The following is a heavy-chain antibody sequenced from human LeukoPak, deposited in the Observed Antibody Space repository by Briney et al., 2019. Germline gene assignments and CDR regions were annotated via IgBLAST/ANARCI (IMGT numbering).Heavy chain of an antibody. V-gene: IGHV1-69*13. CDR1: GGTFSSYA. J-gene: IGHJ6*02. CDR2: IIPIFGTA. D-gene: IGHD2-2*01. CDR3: ARVHCSSTSCYDYYGMDV. Sequence: GASVKVSCKASGGTFSSYAISWVRQAPGQGLEWMGGIIPIFGTANYAQKFQGRVTITADESTSTAYMELSSLRSEDTAVYYCARVHCSSTSCYDYYGMDVWGQGTTVTVSS.